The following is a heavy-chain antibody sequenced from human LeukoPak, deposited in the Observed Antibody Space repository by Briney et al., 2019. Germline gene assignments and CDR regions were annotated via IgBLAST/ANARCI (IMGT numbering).Heavy chain of an antibody. CDR2: IYYSGST. Sequence: PSETLSLTCTVSGGSISSGGYHWSWIRQHPGKGLEWIGYIYYSGSTYYNPSLKSRVTISVDTSKNQFSLKLSSVTAADTAVYYCARGRIAVAGTFDYWGQGTLVTVSS. V-gene: IGHV4-31*03. CDR3: ARGRIAVAGTFDY. J-gene: IGHJ4*02. D-gene: IGHD6-19*01. CDR1: GGSISSGGYH.